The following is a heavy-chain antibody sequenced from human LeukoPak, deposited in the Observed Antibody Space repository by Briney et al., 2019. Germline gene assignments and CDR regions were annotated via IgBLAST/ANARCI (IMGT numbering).Heavy chain of an antibody. V-gene: IGHV3-11*01. CDR1: GFTFSDYY. Sequence: GGSLRLSCAASGFTFSDYYVSWIRQAPGKGLDWVSSISSSGSTIYYADSVKGRFTISRDNAKNSLYLQMNSLRVEDTAVYYCARDPSTSHAFDIWGQGTMVTVSS. CDR3: ARDPSTSHAFDI. J-gene: IGHJ3*02. CDR2: ISSSGSTI.